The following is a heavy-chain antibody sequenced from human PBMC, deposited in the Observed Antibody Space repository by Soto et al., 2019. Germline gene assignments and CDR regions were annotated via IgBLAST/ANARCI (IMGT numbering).Heavy chain of an antibody. CDR2: MNPTSRNT. D-gene: IGHD6-13*01. CDR3: ARDYSSLDY. V-gene: IGHV1-8*01. J-gene: IGHJ4*02. Sequence: HVQLVQSGTEVKKPEASVKVSCKASGYTFTSYDINWVRQATGQGLGWMGWMNPTSRNTGYAKKFQCRLTMNSNNSISTAYMELSSLRSEDTAVYYCARDYSSLDYWGQG. CDR1: GYTFTSYD.